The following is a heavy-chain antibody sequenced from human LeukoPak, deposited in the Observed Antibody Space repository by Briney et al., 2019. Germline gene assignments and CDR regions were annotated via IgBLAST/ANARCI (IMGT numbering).Heavy chain of an antibody. CDR2: IITYNGHT. D-gene: IGHD4-17*01. CDR1: GYTFTSYA. Sequence: ASVKVSCKTSGYTFTSYAISWVRQAPGQGREWMGWIITYNGHTYYSQKLQGRVTMTTDTSTSTAYMELRSLRSDDTAVYYCAKTTVTSEEYYYYYMDVWGKGTTVTVSS. J-gene: IGHJ6*03. CDR3: AKTTVTSEEYYYYYMDV. V-gene: IGHV1-18*01.